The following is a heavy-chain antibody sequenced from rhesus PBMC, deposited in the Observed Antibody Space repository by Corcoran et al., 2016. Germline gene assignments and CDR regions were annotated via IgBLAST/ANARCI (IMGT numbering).Heavy chain of an antibody. D-gene: IGHD1-26*01. J-gene: IGHJ3*01. Sequence: QVQLQESGPAVVKPSETLSLTCAVSGYSISSGYDWNWIRQAPGTGLEWIGYIHGSSESTNYNTSLKSRVAISKDTSKNHFSLKLHSMATVDTAVYYCAMYNWTPGRFDAFDFWGQGLRVTVSS. V-gene: IGHV4-127*01. CDR1: GYSISSGYD. CDR2: IHGSSEST. CDR3: AMYNWTPGRFDAFDF.